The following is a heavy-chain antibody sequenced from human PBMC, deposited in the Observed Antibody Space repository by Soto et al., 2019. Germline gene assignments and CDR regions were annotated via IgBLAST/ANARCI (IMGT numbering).Heavy chain of an antibody. D-gene: IGHD2-8*02. V-gene: IGHV3-48*02. J-gene: IGHJ5*02. CDR3: ARPGDASGCTWWFSS. Sequence: SVKGRFTISRDNAKNSLYLQMNSLRDEDTAVYYCARPGDASGCTWWFSSWGQGTLVTVSS.